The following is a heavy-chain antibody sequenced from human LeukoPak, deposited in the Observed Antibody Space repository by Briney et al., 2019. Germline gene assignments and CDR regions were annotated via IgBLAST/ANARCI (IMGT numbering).Heavy chain of an antibody. V-gene: IGHV3-9*01. CDR3: AKEVDCPSDCLFFHS. CDR1: GFTFDDYA. J-gene: IGHJ4*02. D-gene: IGHD2-21*02. Sequence: GGSLRLSCAASGFTFDDYAMHWVRQAPGKGLEWVSGISWNSGSIDYADSVKGRFTISRDNAKNSLYLQMNRLRPEDTALYHCAKEVDCPSDCLFFHSWGQGTLVTVSS. CDR2: ISWNSGSI.